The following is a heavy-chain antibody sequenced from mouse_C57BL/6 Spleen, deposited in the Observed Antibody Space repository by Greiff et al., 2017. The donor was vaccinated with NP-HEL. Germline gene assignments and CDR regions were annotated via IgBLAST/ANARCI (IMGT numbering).Heavy chain of an antibody. CDR2: IDPETGGT. Sequence: VQLQQSGAELVRPGASVTLSCKASGYTFTDYEMHWVKQTPVHGLEWIGAIDPETGGTAYNQKFKGKAILTADKSSSTAYMELRSLTSEDSAVDYCTRGGGYYDYDGEFAYWGQGTLVTVSA. V-gene: IGHV1-15*01. D-gene: IGHD2-4*01. CDR1: GYTFTDYE. CDR3: TRGGGYYDYDGEFAY. J-gene: IGHJ3*01.